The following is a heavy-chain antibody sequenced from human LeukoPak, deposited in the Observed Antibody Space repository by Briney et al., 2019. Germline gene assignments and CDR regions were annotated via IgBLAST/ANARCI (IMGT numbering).Heavy chain of an antibody. Sequence: GASVKVSCKASGYTFTSYAMHWVRQAPGQRLEWMGWINVGNGNTKYSQKFQGRVTMTRNTSISTAYMELSSLRSEDTAVYYCASQVGAVPYYYYGMDVWGQGTTVTVSS. CDR3: ASQVGAVPYYYYGMDV. CDR2: INVGNGNT. J-gene: IGHJ6*02. D-gene: IGHD3-16*01. V-gene: IGHV1-3*01. CDR1: GYTFTSYA.